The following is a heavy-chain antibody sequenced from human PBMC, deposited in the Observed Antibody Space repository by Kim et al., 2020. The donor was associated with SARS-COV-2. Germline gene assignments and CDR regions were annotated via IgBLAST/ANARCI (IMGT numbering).Heavy chain of an antibody. V-gene: IGHV3-11*04. J-gene: IGHJ6*02. Sequence: GGSLRLSCAASGFTFSDYYMSWIRQAPGKGLEWVSYISSSGSTIYYADSVKGRFTISRDNAKNSLYLQMNSLRAEDTAVYYCARDPWGSSGFRYYYYYGMDVWGQGTTVTVSS. D-gene: IGHD3-16*01. CDR2: ISSSGSTI. CDR1: GFTFSDYY. CDR3: ARDPWGSSGFRYYYYYGMDV.